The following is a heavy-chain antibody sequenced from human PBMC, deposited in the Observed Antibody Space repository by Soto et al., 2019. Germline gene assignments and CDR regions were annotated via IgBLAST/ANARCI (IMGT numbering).Heavy chain of an antibody. CDR2: INHSGST. V-gene: IGHV4-34*01. Sequence: SETLSLTCAVYGGSFSGYYWSWIRQPPGKGLEWVGEINHSGSTNYNPSLKSRVTISVDTSKNQFSLKLSSVTAADTAVYYCARIGLETYDILTGSWFDPWGQGTLVPVSS. CDR1: GGSFSGYY. CDR3: ARIGLETYDILTGSWFDP. J-gene: IGHJ5*02. D-gene: IGHD3-9*01.